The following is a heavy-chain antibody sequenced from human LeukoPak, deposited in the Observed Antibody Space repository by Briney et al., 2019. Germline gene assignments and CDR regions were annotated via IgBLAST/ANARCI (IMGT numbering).Heavy chain of an antibody. V-gene: IGHV3-48*02. D-gene: IGHD6-19*01. CDR1: GFTFTSYG. Sequence: GGSLRLSCAAPGFTFTSYGMNWVRQAPGKGLEWVSYISSTSSTISYADSVKGRFTISRDNAKNSLYLQMNSLRDEDTAMYYCARGGVGGSGWLNYYAMDVWGQGTSVTVSS. CDR2: ISSTSSTI. CDR3: ARGGVGGSGWLNYYAMDV. J-gene: IGHJ6*02.